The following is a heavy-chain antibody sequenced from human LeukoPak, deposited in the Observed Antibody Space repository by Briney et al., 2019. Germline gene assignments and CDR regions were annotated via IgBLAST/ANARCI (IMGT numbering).Heavy chain of an antibody. CDR1: GFTFSSYG. J-gene: IGHJ4*02. D-gene: IGHD1-26*01. CDR2: ISGSGGST. CDR3: AKDGKWELLVDY. V-gene: IGHV3-23*01. Sequence: GGSLRLSCAASGFTFSSYGMSWVRQAPGKGLEWVSAISGSGGSTYYADSVKGRFTISRDNSKNTLYLQMNSLRAEDTAVYYCAKDGKWELLVDYWGQGTLVTVSS.